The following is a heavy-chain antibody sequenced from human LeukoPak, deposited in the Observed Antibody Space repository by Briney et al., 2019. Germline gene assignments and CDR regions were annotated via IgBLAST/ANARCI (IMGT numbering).Heavy chain of an antibody. Sequence: SETLSLTCAVYGGSFSDYYWSWIRQPPGKGLEWIGEINHSGSTNYNPSLKSRVTISVDTSKNQFSLKLSSVTAADTAVYFCASRRGYSYDTGGYYFDYWGQGTLVTVSS. D-gene: IGHD5-18*01. J-gene: IGHJ4*02. CDR1: GGSFSDYY. V-gene: IGHV4-34*01. CDR3: ASRRGYSYDTGGYYFDY. CDR2: INHSGST.